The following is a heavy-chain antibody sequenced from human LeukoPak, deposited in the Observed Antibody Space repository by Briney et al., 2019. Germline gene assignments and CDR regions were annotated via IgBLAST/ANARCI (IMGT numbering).Heavy chain of an antibody. J-gene: IGHJ4*02. D-gene: IGHD2/OR15-2a*01. CDR1: GFTFSSYG. CDR3: AREGPRGNSQFDY. CDR2: IWYDGSNK. V-gene: IGHV3-33*01. Sequence: GGSLRLSCAASGFTFSSYGMHWVRQAPGKGLEWVALIWYDGSNKYYADSVKGRLTISRDNSENTLYLQMNSLRAEDTAVYYCAREGPRGNSQFDYWGQGPWSPSPQ.